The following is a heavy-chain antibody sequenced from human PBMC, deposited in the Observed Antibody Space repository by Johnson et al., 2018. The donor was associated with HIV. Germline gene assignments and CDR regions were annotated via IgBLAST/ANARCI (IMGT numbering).Heavy chain of an antibody. CDR2: IFSVGNT. J-gene: IGHJ3*02. V-gene: IGHV3-66*02. CDR1: GITVNTNY. Sequence: VQLVESGGGLVQSGESLRLSCAASGITVNTNYMSWVRRAPGKGLEWVSVIFSVGNTYYADSVKGRFTISRDNSKNTLYLQMNSLRAEDTAVYYCARIGAWQLHRAFDIWGQGTMVTVSS. D-gene: IGHD2-15*01. CDR3: ARIGAWQLHRAFDI.